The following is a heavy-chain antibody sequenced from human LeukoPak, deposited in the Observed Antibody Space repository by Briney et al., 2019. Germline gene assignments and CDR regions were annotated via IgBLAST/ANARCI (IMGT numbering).Heavy chain of an antibody. J-gene: IGHJ6*03. D-gene: IGHD2-21*02. V-gene: IGHV3-48*03. Sequence: GGSLGLSCAASGFTFSSYEMNWVRQAPGKGLEWVSYISSSGSIIYYADSVKGRFTISRDNAKNSLYLQMNSLRAEDTAVYYCASGDCYSCDYHYYMDVWGKGTTVTISS. CDR1: GFTFSSYE. CDR3: ASGDCYSCDYHYYMDV. CDR2: ISSSGSII.